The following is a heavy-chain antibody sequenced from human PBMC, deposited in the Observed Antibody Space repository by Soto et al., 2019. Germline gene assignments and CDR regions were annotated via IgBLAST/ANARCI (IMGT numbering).Heavy chain of an antibody. Sequence: LRLSCAASGFSFSSYLMNWVRQSPGKGLEWVANIKQDGSQKYYVDSVKGRFTISRDNAKNSLYLQMNSLRAEDTAIYYCARSNYDFWSGGPLDIWGQGTMVTVSS. CDR2: IKQDGSQK. J-gene: IGHJ3*02. V-gene: IGHV3-7*03. D-gene: IGHD3-3*01. CDR3: ARSNYDFWSGGPLDI. CDR1: GFSFSSYL.